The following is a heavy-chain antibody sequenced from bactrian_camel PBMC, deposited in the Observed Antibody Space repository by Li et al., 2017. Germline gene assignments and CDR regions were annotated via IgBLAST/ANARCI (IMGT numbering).Heavy chain of an antibody. J-gene: IGHJ4*01. V-gene: IGHV3S53*01. CDR3: AVRPGYKCYYPNPMQFKS. CDR1: DSTYSPNC. D-gene: IGHD2*01. CDR2: IASDGSV. Sequence: HVQLVESGGGSAQVGGSLRLSCVASDSTYSPNCMAWFRQAAGNEQQKGVAGIASDGSVEVYMDSVKGRFTISRDNAKNTAYLQMNSLKPEDTATYYCAVRPGYKCYYPNPMQFKSWGQGTQVTVS.